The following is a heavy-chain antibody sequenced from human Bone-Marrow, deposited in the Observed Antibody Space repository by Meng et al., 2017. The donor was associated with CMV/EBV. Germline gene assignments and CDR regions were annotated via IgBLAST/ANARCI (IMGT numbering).Heavy chain of an antibody. D-gene: IGHD3-22*01. J-gene: IGHJ4*02. CDR3: ATRMLYYDTQDY. V-gene: IGHV1-24*01. CDR2: FDPEDGKT. CDR1: GYTLTDLS. Sequence: ASVKVSCKASGYTLTDLSMHWVRQAPGKGLEWMGGFDPEDGKTIYAQNFQGRVTMTEDTSTDTAYMELTSLTSEDTAVYYCATRMLYYDTQDYWGQGTLVTVSS.